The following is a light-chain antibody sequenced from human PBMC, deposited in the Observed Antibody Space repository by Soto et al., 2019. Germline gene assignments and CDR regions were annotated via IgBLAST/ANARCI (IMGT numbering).Light chain of an antibody. CDR1: QTIMTY. CDR3: QQSYNSPQT. J-gene: IGKJ1*01. V-gene: IGKV1-39*01. CDR2: AAS. Sequence: IQLTQSPSALSASVGDEVTITCRASQTIMTYLNWYQLKPGKPPRLLIYAASSLQSGVPSRFSGSGSGTDFTLTISSLQPEDFATYSCQQSYNSPQTFGQGTKGDIK.